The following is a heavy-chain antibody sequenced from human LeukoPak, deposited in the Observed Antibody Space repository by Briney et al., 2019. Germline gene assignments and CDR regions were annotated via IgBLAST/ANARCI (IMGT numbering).Heavy chain of an antibody. V-gene: IGHV4-39*01. J-gene: IGHJ4*02. Sequence: PSETLSLTCTVSGGSLSSSSSYWGWIRQPPGKGLEWIGSIYYSGSTYYNPSLKSRVTISVDTSKNQFSLKVSSVTAADTAVYYCGRHTYYYGSFDYWGQGTLVTVSS. CDR1: GGSLSSSSSY. CDR2: IYYSGST. CDR3: GRHTYYYGSFDY. D-gene: IGHD3-10*01.